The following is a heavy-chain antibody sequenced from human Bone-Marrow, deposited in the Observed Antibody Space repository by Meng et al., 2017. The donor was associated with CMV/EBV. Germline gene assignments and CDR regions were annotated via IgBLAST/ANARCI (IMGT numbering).Heavy chain of an antibody. CDR3: AKAPSNYGIENWFDP. J-gene: IGHJ5*02. CDR2: IRYDGSNK. CDR1: GFTFSSYG. V-gene: IGHV3-30*02. D-gene: IGHD4-11*01. Sequence: GESLKISCAASGFTFSSYGMHWVRQAPGKGLEWVAFIRYDGSNKYYADSVKGRFTISRDNSKNTLYLQMNSLRAEDTAVYYCAKAPSNYGIENWFDPWGQGTLVTVFS.